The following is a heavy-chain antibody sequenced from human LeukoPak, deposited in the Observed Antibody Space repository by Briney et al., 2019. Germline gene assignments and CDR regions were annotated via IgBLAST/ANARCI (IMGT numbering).Heavy chain of an antibody. CDR3: ARDRGRIVGAIVY. Sequence: GGSLRLSCAASGFTFSSYSMNWVRQAPGKGLEWVSSISSSSSYIYYADSVKGRFTISRDNAKNSLCLQMNSLRAEDTAVYYCARDRGRIVGAIVYWGQGTLVTVSS. J-gene: IGHJ4*02. D-gene: IGHD1-26*01. V-gene: IGHV3-21*01. CDR1: GFTFSSYS. CDR2: ISSSSSYI.